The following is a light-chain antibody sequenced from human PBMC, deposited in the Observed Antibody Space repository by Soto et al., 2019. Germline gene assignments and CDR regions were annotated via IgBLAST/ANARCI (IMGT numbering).Light chain of an antibody. Sequence: EIVWTQSPGTLSLSPGERATLSCRASQSVSSSYLAWYQQKPGQAPRRLIYGASSRATGIPDRFSGSGSGTDFTLTIIRLEPEDLAVYYCQQYGSSPLTFGQGTKVEIK. CDR3: QQYGSSPLT. J-gene: IGKJ1*01. CDR2: GAS. V-gene: IGKV3-20*01. CDR1: QSVSSSY.